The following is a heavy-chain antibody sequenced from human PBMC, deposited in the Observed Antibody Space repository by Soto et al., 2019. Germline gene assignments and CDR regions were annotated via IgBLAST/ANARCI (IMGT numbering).Heavy chain of an antibody. Sequence: QITLKESGPTLVKPTQTLTLTCTFSGFSLSADGVGVGWIRQPPGKALEWLALIYWDDDKRYRPSLKSRLTITKDTSKNQVVLTMTNMDTVATATYYCAHAYGGTSWPNDAFDVWGQGTVVTFS. CDR1: GFSLSADGVG. D-gene: IGHD2-2*01. CDR2: IYWDDDK. CDR3: AHAYGGTSWPNDAFDV. J-gene: IGHJ3*01. V-gene: IGHV2-5*02.